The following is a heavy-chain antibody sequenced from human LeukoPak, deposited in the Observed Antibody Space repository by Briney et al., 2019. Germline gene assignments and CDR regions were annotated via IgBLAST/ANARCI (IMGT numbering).Heavy chain of an antibody. CDR2: IHHDGRI. CDR3: ARSHDHLWGNYPDY. V-gene: IGHV4-4*02. CDR1: GGSIDSTNW. D-gene: IGHD3-16*02. Sequence: SETLSLTCAVSGGSIDSTNWWNWVRQPPGKGLEWIGEIHHDGRINYNPSHKSRVTLSVDKSKNQFSLRLNSVTAADTAMYYCARSHDHLWGNYPDYWGQGTLVTVSS. J-gene: IGHJ4*02.